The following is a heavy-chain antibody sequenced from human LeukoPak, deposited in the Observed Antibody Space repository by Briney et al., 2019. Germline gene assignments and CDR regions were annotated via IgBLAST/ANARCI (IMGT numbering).Heavy chain of an antibody. CDR1: GFTVSSNY. D-gene: IGHD3-10*01. Sequence: GGSLRLSCAASGFTVSSNYMSWVRQAPGKGLEGVPVIYSGGSTYYAASVKGRFTISRDNSKNKLYLQMNSLRAEDTAVYYCARVVSMVRGVIITSNWFDPWGQGTLVTVSS. J-gene: IGHJ5*02. CDR2: IYSGGST. CDR3: ARVVSMVRGVIITSNWFDP. V-gene: IGHV3-66*01.